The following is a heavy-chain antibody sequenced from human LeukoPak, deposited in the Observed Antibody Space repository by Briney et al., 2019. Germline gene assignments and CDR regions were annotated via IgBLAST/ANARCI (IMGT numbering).Heavy chain of an antibody. CDR3: AKGGEYCSKGVCYES. Sequence: GGSLRLSCAASGFTFSSYEMNWVRQAPGKGLEWVSYISSSGSTIYYADSVKGRFTISRDNAKNSLYLQMNSLRAEDTAVYYCAKGGEYCSKGVCYESWSQGTLVTVSS. D-gene: IGHD2-8*01. CDR1: GFTFSSYE. J-gene: IGHJ5*02. CDR2: ISSSGSTI. V-gene: IGHV3-48*03.